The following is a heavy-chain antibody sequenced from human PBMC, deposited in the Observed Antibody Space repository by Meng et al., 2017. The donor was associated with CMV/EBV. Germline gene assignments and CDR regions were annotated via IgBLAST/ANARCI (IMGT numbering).Heavy chain of an antibody. Sequence: SISSGGYYWSWIRQHPGKGLELIGYIYYSGSTYYNPSLKSRVTISVDPSKNQFSLKLSSVTAADTAVYYCARDRGCSGSSCPSGWFDPWGQGTLVTVSS. D-gene: IGHD2-15*01. CDR3: ARDRGCSGSSCPSGWFDP. V-gene: IGHV4-31*02. CDR2: IYYSGST. J-gene: IGHJ5*02. CDR1: SISSGGYY.